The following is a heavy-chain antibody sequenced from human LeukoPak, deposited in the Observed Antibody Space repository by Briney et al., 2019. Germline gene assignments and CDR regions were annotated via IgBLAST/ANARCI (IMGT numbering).Heavy chain of an antibody. D-gene: IGHD2-2*01. CDR3: ARWYCSSTSCYAGAFDM. CDR2: FSPYNDYT. J-gene: IGHJ3*02. CDR1: GYTFTNFG. Sequence: ASVKVSCKASGYTFTNFGISWVRQAPGQGLEWMGWFSPYNDYTNYAQKLQGRVTMTTDTSTSTGYMELRSLRSEDTAVYYCARWYCSSTSCYAGAFDMWGQGTMVTVSS. V-gene: IGHV1-18*04.